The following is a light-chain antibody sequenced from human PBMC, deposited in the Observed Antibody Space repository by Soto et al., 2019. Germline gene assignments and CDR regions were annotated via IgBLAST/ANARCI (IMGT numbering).Light chain of an antibody. CDR2: EAS. CDR1: QNINKW. CDR3: QQYKSYST. J-gene: IGKJ1*01. V-gene: IGKV1-5*03. Sequence: DIQMTQSPSTLSASVGDRVTTTCRASQNINKWLAWYQQKPGKAPKLLIYEASTLEGGVPSRFSGSGSGTEFTLTISSLQPDDFATYWCQQYKSYSTFGQGTKMDIK.